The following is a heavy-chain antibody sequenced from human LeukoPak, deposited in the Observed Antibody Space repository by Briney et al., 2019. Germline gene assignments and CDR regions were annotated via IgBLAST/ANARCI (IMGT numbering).Heavy chain of an antibody. J-gene: IGHJ4*02. D-gene: IGHD3-3*01. CDR3: ARLSITIFGVVS. V-gene: IGHV4-30-2*01. CDR1: GGSISSGGYS. CDR2: IYHSGST. Sequence: SETLSLTCAVSGGSISSGGYSWSWIRQPPGKGLEWIGYIYHSGSTYYNPSLKSRVTISVDRSKNQFSLKLSSVTAADTAMYYCARLSITIFGVVSWGQGTLVTVSS.